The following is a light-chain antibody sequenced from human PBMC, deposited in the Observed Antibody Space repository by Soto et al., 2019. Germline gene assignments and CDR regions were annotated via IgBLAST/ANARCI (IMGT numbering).Light chain of an antibody. J-gene: IGKJ1*01. CDR2: AAS. CDR1: QNIITY. Sequence: DVQFTQSPSSLSVFVGDSVTVTCRASQNIITYLHWYHQKPGEAPTLLINAASTLQSGVPSRFSGSGSGTDFTLTINSLQPEDVGTYYCQQSYSNPTFGQGTTVESK. CDR3: QQSYSNPT. V-gene: IGKV1-39*01.